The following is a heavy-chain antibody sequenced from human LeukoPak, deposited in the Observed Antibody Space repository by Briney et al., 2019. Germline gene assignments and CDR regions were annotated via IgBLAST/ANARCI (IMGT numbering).Heavy chain of an antibody. CDR2: INPNSGGT. Sequence: GASVKVSCKASGYTFTGYYMHWVRQAPGQGLEWMGWINPNSGGTNYAQKFQGRVTMTRDTSISTAYMELSRLRSEDTAVYYCARAPEGILTGDDTFTNWFDPWGQGTLVTVSS. CDR1: GYTFTGYY. J-gene: IGHJ5*02. D-gene: IGHD3-9*01. CDR3: ARAPEGILTGDDTFTNWFDP. V-gene: IGHV1-2*02.